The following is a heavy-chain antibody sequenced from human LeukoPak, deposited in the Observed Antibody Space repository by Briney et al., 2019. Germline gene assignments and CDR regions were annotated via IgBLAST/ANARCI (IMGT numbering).Heavy chain of an antibody. CDR2: INPSGGST. J-gene: IGHJ1*01. CDR3: AKDDAWGRYQH. V-gene: IGHV1-46*01. CDR1: GYTFTSYY. Sequence: ASVKVSCKASGYTFTSYYMHWVRQAPGQGLEWMGIINPSGGSTSYAQKFQGRVTVTRDMSTSTVYMELSSLRSEDTAVYYCAKDDAWGRYQHWGQGTLVTVSS. D-gene: IGHD3-16*01.